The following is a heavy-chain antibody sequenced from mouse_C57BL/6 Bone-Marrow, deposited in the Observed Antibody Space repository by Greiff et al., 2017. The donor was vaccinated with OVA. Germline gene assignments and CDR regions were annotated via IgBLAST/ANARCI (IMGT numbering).Heavy chain of an antibody. D-gene: IGHD4-1*01. CDR1: GYAFSSYW. Sequence: VKLQESGAELVKPGASVKISCKASGYAFSSYWMNWVKQRPGKGLEWIGQIYPGDGDTNYNGKFKGKATLTADKSSSTAYMQLSSLTSEDSAVYFCARGGLTGTRGFAYWGQGTLVTVSA. CDR2: IYPGDGDT. CDR3: ARGGLTGTRGFAY. J-gene: IGHJ3*01. V-gene: IGHV1-80*01.